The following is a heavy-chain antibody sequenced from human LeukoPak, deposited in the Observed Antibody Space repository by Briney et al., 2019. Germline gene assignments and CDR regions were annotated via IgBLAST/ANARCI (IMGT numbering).Heavy chain of an antibody. D-gene: IGHD5-12*01. CDR3: ARHEDIVDSFDY. V-gene: IGHV5-51*01. J-gene: IGHJ4*02. CDR1: GYSFTNYW. CDR2: IHPSDSDT. Sequence: GESLKISCKGSGYSFTNYWIGWVRQMPGKGLEWMGIIHPSDSDTKYSPSFQGQVTFSADKSINTAYLQWSSLKDSDTAMYYCARHEDIVDSFDYWGQGTLVTVSS.